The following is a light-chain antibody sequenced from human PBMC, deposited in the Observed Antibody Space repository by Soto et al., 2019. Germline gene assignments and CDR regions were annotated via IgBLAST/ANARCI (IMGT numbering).Light chain of an antibody. Sequence: QPVLTQPPSASGTPGQRVTISCSGSSSNIGSNTVNCYQQLPGTAPKLLIYSNNNRPSGVPDRFSGSKSGTSASLAISGLKSEDEADYYFAARDDSLHGGVFGGGNQLTVL. CDR1: SSNIGSNT. CDR3: AARDDSLHGGV. J-gene: IGLJ2*01. V-gene: IGLV1-44*01. CDR2: SNN.